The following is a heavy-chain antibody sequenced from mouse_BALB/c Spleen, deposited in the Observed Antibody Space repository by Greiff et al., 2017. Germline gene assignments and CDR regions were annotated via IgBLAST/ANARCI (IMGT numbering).Heavy chain of an antibody. J-gene: IGHJ4*01. CDR3: ARKDYGNYDYYYAMDY. CDR1: GYTFTSYW. CDR2: INPSNGRT. V-gene: IGHV1S81*02. D-gene: IGHD2-1*01. Sequence: QVQLQQPGAELVKPGASVKLSCKASGYTFTSYWMHWVKQRPGQGLEWIGEINPSNGRTNYNEKFKSKATLTVDKSSSTAYMQLSSLTSEDSAVYYCARKDYGNYDYYYAMDYWGQGTSVTVSS.